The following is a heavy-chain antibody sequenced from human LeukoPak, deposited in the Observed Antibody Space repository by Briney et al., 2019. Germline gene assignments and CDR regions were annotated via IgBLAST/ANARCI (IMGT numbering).Heavy chain of an antibody. CDR3: AKDVRRAEYCSATTCYTSSFDY. J-gene: IGHJ4*02. Sequence: GGSLRLSCAASGFRFKNFGMTWVRQAPGKGLEWVSTISASGGGAYYAASVKGRFTISRDNSKDTLSLQMNTLRAEDTAVYYCAKDVRRAEYCSATTCYTSSFDYWGQGTLVTVSS. CDR2: ISASGGGA. CDR1: GFRFKNFG. D-gene: IGHD2-2*02. V-gene: IGHV3-23*01.